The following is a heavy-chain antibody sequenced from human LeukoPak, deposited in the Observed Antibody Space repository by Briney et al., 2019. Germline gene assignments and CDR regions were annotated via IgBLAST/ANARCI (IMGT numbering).Heavy chain of an antibody. D-gene: IGHD3-22*01. CDR2: ISSSGSSI. CDR1: GFTFSSYE. Sequence: GGSLRLSCAASGFTFSSYEMNWVRQAPGKGLDCVAYISSSGSSIYYADSAKGRFTISRDNAKNSLYLQMSSLRAEDTAVYYCARGGFYDRSGYSDYWGQGTLVTVSS. J-gene: IGHJ4*02. CDR3: ARGGFYDRSGYSDY. V-gene: IGHV3-48*03.